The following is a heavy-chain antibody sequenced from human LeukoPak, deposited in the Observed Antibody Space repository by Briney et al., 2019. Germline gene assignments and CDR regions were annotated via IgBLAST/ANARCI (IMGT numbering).Heavy chain of an antibody. J-gene: IGHJ6*02. V-gene: IGHV3-30*02. Sequence: GGSLRLSCAASGFTFSNYGMHWVRQAPGKGLEWVALIRSDGSNTYSADSVKGRFTISRDNPKNTLYLQMNRLRAEDTAVYYCARRYCKSDNCRSDMDVWGQGTTVTVSS. CDR3: ARRYCKSDNCRSDMDV. D-gene: IGHD2-15*01. CDR1: GFTFSNYG. CDR2: IRSDGSNT.